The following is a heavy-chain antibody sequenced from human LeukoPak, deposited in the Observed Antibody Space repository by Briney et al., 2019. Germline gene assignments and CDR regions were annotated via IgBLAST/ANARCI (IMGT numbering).Heavy chain of an antibody. Sequence: PSETLSLTCTVSGGSISSGDYYWRWIRQPPGKGLEWIGYIYYSGSTYYNPSLKSRVTISVDTSKNQFSLKLSSVTAADTAVYYCARGTTVVPYYYYYGMDVWGQGTTVTVSS. D-gene: IGHD4-23*01. V-gene: IGHV4-30-4*01. J-gene: IGHJ6*02. CDR3: ARGTTVVPYYYYYGMDV. CDR2: IYYSGST. CDR1: GGSISSGDYY.